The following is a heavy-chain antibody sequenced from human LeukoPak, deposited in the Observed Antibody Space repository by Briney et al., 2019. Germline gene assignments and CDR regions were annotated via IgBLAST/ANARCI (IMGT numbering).Heavy chain of an antibody. CDR1: GFTFDDYG. CDR3: ARNQIDCSGGSCYPTMNWFDP. Sequence: GGSLRLSCAASGFTFDDYGMSWVRQAPGKGLEWVSGINWNGGSTGYADSVKGRFTISRDNAKNSLYLQMNSLRAEDTALYYCARNQIDCSGGSCYPTMNWFDPWGQGTLVTVSS. J-gene: IGHJ5*02. V-gene: IGHV3-20*04. CDR2: INWNGGST. D-gene: IGHD2-15*01.